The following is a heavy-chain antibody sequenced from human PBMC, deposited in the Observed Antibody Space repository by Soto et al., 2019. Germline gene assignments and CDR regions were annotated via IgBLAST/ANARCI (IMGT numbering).Heavy chain of an antibody. V-gene: IGHV4-39*01. J-gene: IGHJ6*02. D-gene: IGHD6-13*01. CDR2: IFYSGST. CDR3: ARRGSSRQIYHYGMDV. Sequence: SETLSLTCTVSGGSISGDYYYWGWIRQPPWKGLEWIGSIFYSGSTYYNPSLKSRVTISVDTSKNQFSLKLSSVTAADTAVYYCARRGSSRQIYHYGMDVWGPGTTVTVSS. CDR1: GGSISGDYYY.